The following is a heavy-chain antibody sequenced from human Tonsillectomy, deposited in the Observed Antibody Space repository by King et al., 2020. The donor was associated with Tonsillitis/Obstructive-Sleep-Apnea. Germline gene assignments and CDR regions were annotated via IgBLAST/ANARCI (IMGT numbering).Heavy chain of an antibody. V-gene: IGHV4-31*01. D-gene: IGHD2-2*02. CDR2: IYYSGST. J-gene: IGHJ5*02. Sequence: QLQESGPGLVKPSQPLSLTCAVSGASISSNGYYWSWIRQLPGKGLEWIGDIYYSGSTYYNPSLKSLVTISVDTSKNQFSLNLNSVTAADTAVYYWARGDCSSVSCYTGVWFDPWGQGTLVTVSS. CDR3: ARGDCSSVSCYTGVWFDP. CDR1: GASISSNGYY.